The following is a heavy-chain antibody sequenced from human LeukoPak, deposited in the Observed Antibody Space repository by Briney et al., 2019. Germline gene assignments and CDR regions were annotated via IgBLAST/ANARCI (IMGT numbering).Heavy chain of an antibody. D-gene: IGHD2-15*01. J-gene: IGHJ4*02. CDR2: ISWNSGSI. CDR1: GLTFDGFA. CDR3: AKGGVPVVAASYFDY. V-gene: IGHV3-9*01. Sequence: SGGSFRLAFGATGLTFDGFAMQLVGQASGKGLEWVSGISWNSGSIGYADSVKGRFTISRDNAKNSLYLQMNSLRAEDTALYYCAKGGVPVVAASYFDYWGQGTLVTVSS.